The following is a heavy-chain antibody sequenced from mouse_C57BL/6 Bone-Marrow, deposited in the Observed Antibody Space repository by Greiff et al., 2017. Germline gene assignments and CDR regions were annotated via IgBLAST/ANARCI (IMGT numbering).Heavy chain of an antibody. J-gene: IGHJ4*01. CDR1: GFTFSSYA. CDR3: ARDNYYGSSLHWYYAMDD. Sequence: EVKLVESGGGLVKPGGSLKLSCAASGFTFSSYAMSWVRQTPEKRLEWVATISDGGSYTYYPDNVKGRFTISRDNAKNNLYLQMSQLKSEDTAMYYCARDNYYGSSLHWYYAMDDWGQGTSVTVSS. D-gene: IGHD1-1*01. V-gene: IGHV5-4*01. CDR2: ISDGGSYT.